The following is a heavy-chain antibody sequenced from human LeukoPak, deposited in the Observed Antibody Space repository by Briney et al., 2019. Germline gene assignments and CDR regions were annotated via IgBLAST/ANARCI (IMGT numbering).Heavy chain of an antibody. Sequence: SGGSLRLSCAASGFTFSNAWMSWVRQAPGKGLEWVSYISRSSSTIYYADSVKGRFTISRDNAKNLLFLQMNSLRAEDTAVYYCARGITIFGGLGYFDYWGQGTLVTVSS. D-gene: IGHD3-3*01. V-gene: IGHV3-48*01. J-gene: IGHJ4*02. CDR1: GFTFSNAW. CDR2: ISRSSSTI. CDR3: ARGITIFGGLGYFDY.